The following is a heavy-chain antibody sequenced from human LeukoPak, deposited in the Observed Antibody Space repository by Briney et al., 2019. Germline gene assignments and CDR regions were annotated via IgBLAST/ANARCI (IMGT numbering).Heavy chain of an antibody. CDR2: ISYDGSNK. J-gene: IGHJ4*02. Sequence: GGSLRLSCAASGFTFSSYAMSWVRQAPGKGLEWVAVISYDGSNKYYADSVKGRFTISRDNSKNTLYLQMNSLRAEDTAVYYCAKVRRHGSGVDYWGQGTLVTVSS. CDR1: GFTFSSYA. V-gene: IGHV3-30*18. D-gene: IGHD3-10*01. CDR3: AKVRRHGSGVDY.